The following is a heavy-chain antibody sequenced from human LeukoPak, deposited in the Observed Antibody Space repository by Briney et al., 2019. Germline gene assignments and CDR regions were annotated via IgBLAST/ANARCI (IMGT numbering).Heavy chain of an antibody. CDR2: ISYSSTYI. CDR3: TSAYTSSWFGS. V-gene: IGHV3-21*06. D-gene: IGHD3-16*01. CDR1: GFTFSSYS. Sequence: GGSLGLSCAASGFTFSSYSMNWVRQAPGKGLERVSSISYSSTYIYYADSVKGRFTISRDNAKSSLFLEMNSLRVEDTAVYYCTSAYTSSWFGSWGQGALVTVSS. J-gene: IGHJ5*01.